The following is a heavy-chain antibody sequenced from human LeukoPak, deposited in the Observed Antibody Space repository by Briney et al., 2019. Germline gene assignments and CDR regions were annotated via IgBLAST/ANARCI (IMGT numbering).Heavy chain of an antibody. CDR2: IYYSGST. Sequence: SETLSLTCAVYGGSFNGYYWSWIRQPPGKGLEWIGYIYYSGSTNYNPSLKSRVTISVDTSKNQFSLKLSSVTAADTAVYYCARDQHDYGDYLFDYWGQGTLVTVSS. CDR3: ARDQHDYGDYLFDY. D-gene: IGHD4-17*01. CDR1: GGSFNGYY. J-gene: IGHJ4*02. V-gene: IGHV4-59*01.